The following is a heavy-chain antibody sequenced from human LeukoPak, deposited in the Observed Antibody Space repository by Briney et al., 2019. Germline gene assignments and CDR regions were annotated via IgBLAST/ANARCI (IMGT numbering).Heavy chain of an antibody. CDR3: ARETSQKGAHYMDV. J-gene: IGHJ6*03. D-gene: IGHD3-16*01. V-gene: IGHV4-4*07. CDR1: GGSISSYY. Sequence: PSETLSLTCTVPGGSISSYYWSWIRQPAGKGLEWIGRIYTSGSTNYNPSLKSRVTMSVDTSKNQFSLKLSSVTAADTAVYYCARETSQKGAHYMDVWGKGTTVTISS. CDR2: IYTSGST.